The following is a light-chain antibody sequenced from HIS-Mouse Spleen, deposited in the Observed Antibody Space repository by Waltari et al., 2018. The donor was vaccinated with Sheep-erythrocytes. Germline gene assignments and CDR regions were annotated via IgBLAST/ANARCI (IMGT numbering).Light chain of an antibody. CDR1: TSNVVGLTF. Sequence: SPLTQPRQFPGPPDSSVPSPCPGPTSNVVGLTFASWYQQNPGKAPKLMIYDVSKRPAGVPDRFSGSKSGNTASLTISGLQAEDEADYYCCSYAGSYNHVFATGTKVTVL. V-gene: IGLV2-11*01. J-gene: IGLJ1*01. CDR3: CSYAGSYNHV. CDR2: DVS.